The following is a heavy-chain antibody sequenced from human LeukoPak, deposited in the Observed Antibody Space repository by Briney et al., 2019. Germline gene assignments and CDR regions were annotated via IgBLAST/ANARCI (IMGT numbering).Heavy chain of an antibody. D-gene: IGHD5-18*01. CDR3: AKVRSPGYSYGADN. CDR2: ISTRSSNK. V-gene: IGHV3-48*01. Sequence: GGSLRLSCASSGFTFSSYTMTWVRQAPGKGLEWVSYISTRSSNKYYADSVKGRFTISRDNAKNSLFLQMNSLRVEDTAVYYCAKVRSPGYSYGADNWGQGTLVTVSS. J-gene: IGHJ4*02. CDR1: GFTFSSYT.